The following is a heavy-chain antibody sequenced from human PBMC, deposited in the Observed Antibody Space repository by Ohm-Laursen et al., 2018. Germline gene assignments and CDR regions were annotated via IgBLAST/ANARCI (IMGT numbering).Heavy chain of an antibody. J-gene: IGHJ3*02. CDR2: INHSGST. Sequence: TLSLTCTIYGGSFSDYYWTWIRQSPEKGLEWIGEINHSGSTNYNPSLKSRVTISLDMSKNQFSLKLSSVTAADTAVYYCARRGHAFDIWSQGTMVTVSS. CDR3: ARRGHAFDI. CDR1: GGSFSDYY. V-gene: IGHV4-34*01.